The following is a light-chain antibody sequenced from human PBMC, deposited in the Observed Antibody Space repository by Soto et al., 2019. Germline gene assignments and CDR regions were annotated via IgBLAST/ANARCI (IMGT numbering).Light chain of an antibody. CDR1: QSVSSS. CDR3: QHRANWPLT. Sequence: EIVLTQSPATMSVSPGERATLSCRASQSVSSSLAWYRRKPGQAPRLLIYDATNRASGVPARFSGSGSGTDFTLTISSLEPEDFAVYYCQHRANWPLTFSPGTKVDIK. J-gene: IGKJ3*01. CDR2: DAT. V-gene: IGKV3-11*01.